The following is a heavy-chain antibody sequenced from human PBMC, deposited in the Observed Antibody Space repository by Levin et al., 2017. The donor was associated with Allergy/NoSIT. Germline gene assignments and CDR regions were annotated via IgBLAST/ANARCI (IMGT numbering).Heavy chain of an antibody. D-gene: IGHD6-6*01. J-gene: IGHJ4*02. CDR2: INHSGST. CDR3: ARARGVPVYGL. Sequence: SQTLSLTCAVYGGSFSGYYWSWIRQPPGKGLEWIGEINHSGSTNYNPSLKSRVTISVDTSKNQFSLKLSSVTAADTAVYYCARARGVPVYGLWGQGTLVTVSS. V-gene: IGHV4-34*01. CDR1: GGSFSGYY.